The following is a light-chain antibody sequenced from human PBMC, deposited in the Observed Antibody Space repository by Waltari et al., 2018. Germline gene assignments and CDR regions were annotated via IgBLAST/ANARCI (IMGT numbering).Light chain of an antibody. CDR1: QSLLHSNGYNY. CDR3: MHALHTPSP. Sequence: EIVMTQSPLSLPVTPGEPASISCRSSQSLLHSNGYNYLEWYLQKPGQSPQLLIYWGSNRASVVPDRFSVSGSGTDFTLKISRVEAEDVGVYYCMHALHTPSPFGQGPRLEIK. CDR2: WGS. J-gene: IGKJ5*01. V-gene: IGKV2-28*01.